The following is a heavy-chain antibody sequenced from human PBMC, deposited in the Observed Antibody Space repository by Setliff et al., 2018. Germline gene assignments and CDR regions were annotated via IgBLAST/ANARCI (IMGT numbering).Heavy chain of an antibody. D-gene: IGHD3-22*01. CDR3: ARQGGGHYYDSSGYYR. V-gene: IGHV5-51*01. J-gene: IGHJ5*02. CDR1: GYSFTSYW. Sequence: LGESLKISCKGSGYSFTSYWIGWVRQMPGKGLEWMGIIYPGDSDTRYSPSFQGQVTISADKSISTAYLQWSSLKASDTAMYYCARQGGGHYYDSSGYYRWGQGTLVTVSS. CDR2: IYPGDSDT.